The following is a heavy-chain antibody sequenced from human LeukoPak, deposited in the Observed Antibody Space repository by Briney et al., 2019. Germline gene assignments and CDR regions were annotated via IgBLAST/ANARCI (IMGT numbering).Heavy chain of an antibody. V-gene: IGHV1-24*01. CDR3: ATGALRAEASFDY. Sequence: ASVKVSCKVSGYTLTELSMHWVRQAPGKGLEWMGGFDPEDGETIYAQKFQGRVTMTEDTSTDTAYMELSSLRSEDTAVYCCATGALRAEASFDYWGQGTLVTVSS. CDR2: FDPEDGET. J-gene: IGHJ4*02. D-gene: IGHD4-17*01. CDR1: GYTLTELS.